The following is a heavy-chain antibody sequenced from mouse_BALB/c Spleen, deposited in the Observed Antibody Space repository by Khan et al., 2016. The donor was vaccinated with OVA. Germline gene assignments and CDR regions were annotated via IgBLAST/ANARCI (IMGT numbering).Heavy chain of an antibody. V-gene: IGHV2-2*02. CDR2: IWSAGST. CDR3: ARRGYDYGRGSLFAY. D-gene: IGHD2-4*01. CDR1: GFSLTNYS. Sequence: QVQLKQSGPGLVQPSQSLSITCTVSGFSLTNYSVHWVRQSPGKGLEWLGVIWSAGSTDYNAAFISRLTIRKDNSRSQVFFKMNSLQPNDTAIYYCARRGYDYGRGSLFAYWAHGPLVTVSA. J-gene: IGHJ3*01.